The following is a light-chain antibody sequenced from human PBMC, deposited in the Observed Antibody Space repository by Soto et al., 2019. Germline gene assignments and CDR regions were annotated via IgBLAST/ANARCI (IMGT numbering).Light chain of an antibody. CDR3: SSYAGSNNLVL. CDR1: SSDIGAYKS. Sequence: QSVLTQPPSASGSPGQSVTISCTGTSSDIGAYKSVSWYQQHPGKAPKLIIFDVSARPSGVPDRFSGSKSGNAASLTVSGLQAEDEADYYCSSYAGSNNLVLFGGGTKLTVL. V-gene: IGLV2-8*01. J-gene: IGLJ2*01. CDR2: DVS.